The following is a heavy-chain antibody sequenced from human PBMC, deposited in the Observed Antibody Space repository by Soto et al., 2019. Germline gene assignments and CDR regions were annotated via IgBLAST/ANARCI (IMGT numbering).Heavy chain of an antibody. Sequence: QVQLLQSGAEVKKHGASVKVSCKASGYTFNSYGISWVRQAPGQGLEWRGWISAYNGNTNYAQKLQGRVTMTTDTSTSTAYRELRILMSDDMAVYYCARGLQGGDDQDYWGQGTLVTVSS. CDR2: ISAYNGNT. J-gene: IGHJ4*02. CDR3: ARGLQGGDDQDY. CDR1: GYTFNSYG. V-gene: IGHV1-18*03. D-gene: IGHD5-12*01.